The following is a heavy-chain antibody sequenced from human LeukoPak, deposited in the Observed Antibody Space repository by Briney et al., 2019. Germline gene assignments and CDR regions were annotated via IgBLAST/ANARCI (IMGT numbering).Heavy chain of an antibody. J-gene: IGHJ4*02. CDR1: GGSFSGYY. CDR2: INHSGSA. Sequence: PSETLSLTCAVSGGSFSGYYWTGIRQPPGKGLEWIGEINHSGSANYNPSLKSRVTISLDTSKNQFSLKLSSVTAADTAVYYCARGQGTVTTHWGQGTLVTVSS. CDR3: ARGQGTVTTH. D-gene: IGHD4-17*01. V-gene: IGHV4-34*01.